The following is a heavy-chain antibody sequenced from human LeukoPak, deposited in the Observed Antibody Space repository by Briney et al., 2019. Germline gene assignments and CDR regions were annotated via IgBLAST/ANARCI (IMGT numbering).Heavy chain of an antibody. CDR2: IYRGGST. J-gene: IGHJ4*02. V-gene: IGHV3-53*05. CDR3: ARILDSAWGELGY. CDR1: GFTVSSNY. Sequence: GGSLRLSCAASGFTVSSNYMSWVRQAPGKGLEWVSVIYRGGSTYYADSVKGRFTISRDNSKNTLYLQMNSLRAEDTAVYYCARILDSAWGELGYWGQGTLVTVSS. D-gene: IGHD6-19*01.